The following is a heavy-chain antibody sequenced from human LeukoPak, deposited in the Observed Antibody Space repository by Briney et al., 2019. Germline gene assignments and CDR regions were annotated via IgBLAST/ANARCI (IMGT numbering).Heavy chain of an antibody. J-gene: IGHJ1*01. CDR2: INQDGGER. Sequence: GGSLRLSCAGSGFTFRSYWMSWVRQAPGKGLELVANINQDGGERHYVDSVKGRFTISRDNAKNSLYLQMNSLRVEDTAVYYCARDLAAAATWGQGTLVTVSS. D-gene: IGHD6-13*01. CDR1: GFTFRSYW. V-gene: IGHV3-7*03. CDR3: ARDLAAAAT.